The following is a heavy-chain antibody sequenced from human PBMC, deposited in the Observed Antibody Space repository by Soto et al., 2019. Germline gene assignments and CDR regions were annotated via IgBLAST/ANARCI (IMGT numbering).Heavy chain of an antibody. J-gene: IGHJ6*03. CDR2: IDHGGSA. CDR1: GGSLNGYY. V-gene: IGHV4-34*01. Sequence: QVQLQQWGAGLLEPSETLFLTCAVYGGSLNGYYWSWIRQAPGKGLEWIGEIDHGGSANYNPSLKSRAIMDVDSSKSELSLTLTSVTAADTAVYYCARNVPGADYYYMDVWGEGTTVTVSS. D-gene: IGHD3-10*02. CDR3: ARNVPGADYYYMDV.